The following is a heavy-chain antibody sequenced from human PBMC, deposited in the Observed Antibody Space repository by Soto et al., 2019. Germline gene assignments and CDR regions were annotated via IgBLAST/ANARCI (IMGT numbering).Heavy chain of an antibody. J-gene: IGHJ4*02. CDR2: VSVSGGIT. CDR1: GFIFSTYV. Sequence: ESGGGLVQPGGSLRLSCAASGFIFSTYVMTWVRQAPGKGLEWVSSVSVSGGITYYADSVKGRPTISRDNSKNMLYLQMNSLRAEDTAVYYCAKVTGGSGSDFWGQGTLVTVSS. D-gene: IGHD3-10*01. CDR3: AKVTGGSGSDF. V-gene: IGHV3-23*01.